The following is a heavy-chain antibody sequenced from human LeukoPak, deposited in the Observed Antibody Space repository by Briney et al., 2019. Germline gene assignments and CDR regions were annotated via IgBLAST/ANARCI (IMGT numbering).Heavy chain of an antibody. Sequence: LTGGSLRLSCAASGFTFSSYAMSWVRQAPGKGLEWVSTITGSGGSSYYADSVKGRFIISRDSSVNTLYLQMNSLRVKDTALYYCAKGIRTVAGRGWYFDHWGQGTLVTVSS. D-gene: IGHD6-19*01. CDR1: GFTFSSYA. J-gene: IGHJ4*02. CDR3: AKGIRTVAGRGWYFDH. V-gene: IGHV3-23*01. CDR2: ITGSGGSS.